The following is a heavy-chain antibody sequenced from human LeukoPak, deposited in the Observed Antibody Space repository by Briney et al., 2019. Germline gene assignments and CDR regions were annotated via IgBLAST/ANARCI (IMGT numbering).Heavy chain of an antibody. CDR2: VHPNGGNT. D-gene: IGHD1-14*01. V-gene: IGHV1-8*01. Sequence: GASVKVSCKASGYTFTSYDINWVRQATGQGLEWMGWVHPNGGNTAYAQKFQGRVTMTRDTSISTAHMELSGLTSDDTAVYFCARGPRNDPWGQGTLVTVSS. CDR3: ARGPRNDP. J-gene: IGHJ5*02. CDR1: GYTFTSYD.